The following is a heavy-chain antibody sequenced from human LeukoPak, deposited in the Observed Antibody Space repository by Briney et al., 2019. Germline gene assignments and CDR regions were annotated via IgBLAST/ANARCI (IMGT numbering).Heavy chain of an antibody. CDR2: INHSGST. CDR1: GGSFSGYY. D-gene: IGHD3-10*01. V-gene: IGHV4-34*01. CDR3: ARGFIKSTYGSGELFDY. Sequence: SSETLSLTCAVYGGSFSGYYWSWIRQPPGKGLEWIGEINHSGSTNYNPSLKSRVTISVDTSKNQFSLKLSSVTAADTAVYYCARGFIKSTYGSGELFDYWGQGTLVTVSS. J-gene: IGHJ4*02.